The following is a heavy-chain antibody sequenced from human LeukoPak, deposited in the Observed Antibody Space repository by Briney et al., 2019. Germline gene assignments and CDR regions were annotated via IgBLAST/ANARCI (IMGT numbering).Heavy chain of an antibody. J-gene: IGHJ4*02. D-gene: IGHD3-22*01. CDR3: ARDDYYDSSGYYRVPSFDY. CDR1: GYTFTGYY. CDR2: INPNSGGT. Sequence: ASVKVSCKASGYTFTGYYMHWVRQAPGQGLEWMGRINPNSGGTNYAQKFQGRVTMTRDTSISTAYMELSRLRSDDTAVYYCARDDYYDSSGYYRVPSFDYWGQGTLVTVSS. V-gene: IGHV1-2*06.